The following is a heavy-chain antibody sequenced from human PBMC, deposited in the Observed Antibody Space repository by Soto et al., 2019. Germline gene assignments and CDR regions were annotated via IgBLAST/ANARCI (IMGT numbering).Heavy chain of an antibody. Sequence: GGSLRLSCAASGFTFSNAWMNWVRQAPGKGLEWVGRIKSKTDGGTTDYAAPVKGRFTISRDDSKNTLYLQMNSLKTEDTAVYYCTTENTRLDREKYCSGGSCYSGRGYYYYGMDVWGQGTTVTVSS. V-gene: IGHV3-15*07. CDR2: IKSKTDGGTT. J-gene: IGHJ6*02. CDR3: TTENTRLDREKYCSGGSCYSGRGYYYYGMDV. D-gene: IGHD2-15*01. CDR1: GFTFSNAW.